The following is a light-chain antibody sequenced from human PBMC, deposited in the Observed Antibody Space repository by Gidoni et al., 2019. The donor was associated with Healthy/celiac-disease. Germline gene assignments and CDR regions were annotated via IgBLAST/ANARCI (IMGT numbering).Light chain of an antibody. CDR1: QGISSY. CDR2: AAS. J-gene: IGKJ1*01. V-gene: IGKV1-8*01. Sequence: AIRMTQSPSSLSASTGDRVTITCRASQGISSYLAWYQQKPGKAPKLLIYAASTLQSGVPSRFSGSGSGTDFTLTLSCLQSEDFATYYCQQYYSYPPLTFGQGTQVDIK. CDR3: QQYYSYPPLT.